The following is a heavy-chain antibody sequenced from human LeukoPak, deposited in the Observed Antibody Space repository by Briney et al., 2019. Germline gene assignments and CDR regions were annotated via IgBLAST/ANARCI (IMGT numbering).Heavy chain of an antibody. V-gene: IGHV1-46*01. Sequence: ASEKVSCKASGYTFTSYYMNWVRQAPGQGLEWMGIINPSSGRTTYAQKFQGRVTMTRDTSTSTVYMELTSLRSEDTAVLYCARGGLPARSWFDPWGQGTLVTVSS. CDR3: ARGGLPARSWFDP. CDR1: GYTFTSYY. D-gene: IGHD3/OR15-3a*01. CDR2: INPSSGRT. J-gene: IGHJ5*02.